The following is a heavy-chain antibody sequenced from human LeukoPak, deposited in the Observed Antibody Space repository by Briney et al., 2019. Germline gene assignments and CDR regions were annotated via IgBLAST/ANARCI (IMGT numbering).Heavy chain of an antibody. CDR2: IKQDGSEK. D-gene: IGHD2-21*01. J-gene: IGHJ3*02. CDR1: GFAFSTYA. Sequence: GGSLRLSCAASGFAFSTYAMSWVRQAPGKGLERVANIKQDGSEKYYVDSVKGRFTISRDNAKNSLYLQMNSLRAEDTAVYYCSMGDAFDIWGQGTMVTVSS. V-gene: IGHV3-7*01. CDR3: SMGDAFDI.